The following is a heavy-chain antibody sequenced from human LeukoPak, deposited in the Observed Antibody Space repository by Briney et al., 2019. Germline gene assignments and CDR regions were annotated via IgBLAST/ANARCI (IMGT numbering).Heavy chain of an antibody. Sequence: GGSLRISCAAAGFTFRSYIMSWVRQAPGRGLEWVSSISASGDSTYYADSVKGRFTISRDNSKNTLYLQMNSLRAEDTAVYYCAKAVTSYYDSSGYFLNWGQGTLVTVSS. V-gene: IGHV3-23*01. CDR3: AKAVTSYYDSSGYFLN. CDR2: ISASGDST. D-gene: IGHD3-22*01. J-gene: IGHJ4*02. CDR1: GFTFRSYI.